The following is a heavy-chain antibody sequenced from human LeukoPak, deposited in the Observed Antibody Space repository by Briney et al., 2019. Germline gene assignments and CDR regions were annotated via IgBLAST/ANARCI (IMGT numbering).Heavy chain of an antibody. CDR1: GYSFTSYW. CDR3: ARGYYGSGSYYSLDY. J-gene: IGHJ4*02. D-gene: IGHD3-10*01. Sequence: GESLKISCKGSGYSFTSYWIGWVRQMPGKGLEWMGIIYPGDFDTRYSPSFQGQVTISADKSIGTAYLQWSSLKASDTAMYYCARGYYGSGSYYSLDYWGQGTLVTVSS. V-gene: IGHV5-51*01. CDR2: IYPGDFDT.